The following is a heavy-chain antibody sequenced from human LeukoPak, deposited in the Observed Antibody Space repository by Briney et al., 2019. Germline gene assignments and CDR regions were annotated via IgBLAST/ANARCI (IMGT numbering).Heavy chain of an antibody. D-gene: IGHD6-19*01. J-gene: IGHJ4*02. CDR1: GFTFSSYA. CDR3: ARETPDSSGWD. CDR2: ISYDGSNK. Sequence: GRSLRLSCAASGFTFSSYAMHWVRQAPGKGLEWVAVISYDGSNKYYADSVKGRFIISRDNAKNSLYLQMNSLRAEDTALYYCARETPDSSGWDWGQGTLVTVSS. V-gene: IGHV3-30*04.